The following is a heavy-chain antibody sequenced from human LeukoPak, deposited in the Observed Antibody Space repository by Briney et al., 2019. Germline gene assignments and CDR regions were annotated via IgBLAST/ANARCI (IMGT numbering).Heavy chain of an antibody. Sequence: PSETLSLTCTVSGGSISSGDYYWSWIRQPAGKGLEWIGRIYTSGTTNYNPSLKSRVTVSVDTSKNQFSLKLSSVTAADTAVYYCARGGRRGNYGGNLWGPPYNWFDPWGQGTLVTVSS. CDR1: GGSISSGDYY. V-gene: IGHV4-61*02. D-gene: IGHD4-23*01. CDR2: IYTSGTT. J-gene: IGHJ5*02. CDR3: ARGGRRGNYGGNLWGPPYNWFDP.